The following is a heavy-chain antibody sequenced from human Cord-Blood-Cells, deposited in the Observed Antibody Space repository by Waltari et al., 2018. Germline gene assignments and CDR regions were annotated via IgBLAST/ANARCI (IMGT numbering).Heavy chain of an antibody. CDR3: ARDLDDFWSGYDAFDI. J-gene: IGHJ3*02. CDR2: ISSSSSTI. Sequence: EVQLVESGGGLVQPGGSLRLSCAASGFTFSSYSMNWVRQAPGKGLEWVSYISSSSSTIYYADSVKGRFTISRDNAKNSLYLQMNSLRDEDTDVYYCARDLDDFWSGYDAFDIWGQGTMVTVSS. V-gene: IGHV3-48*02. CDR1: GFTFSSYS. D-gene: IGHD3-3*01.